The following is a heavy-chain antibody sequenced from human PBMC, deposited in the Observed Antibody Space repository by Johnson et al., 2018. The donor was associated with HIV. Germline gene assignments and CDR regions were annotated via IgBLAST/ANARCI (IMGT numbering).Heavy chain of an antibody. D-gene: IGHD1-26*01. CDR1: GFSFRSYW. Sequence: EVQLVESGGGLVQPGGSLRLSCAASGFSFRSYWMSWVRQAPGKGLEWVSAISGSGGSTYYTRSVKGRFTISRDNSKNMLFLQINSLRVEDTAVYYCARVRVGAFDIWGQGTMVTVSS. V-gene: IGHV3-23*04. CDR3: ARVRVGAFDI. CDR2: ISGSGGST. J-gene: IGHJ3*02.